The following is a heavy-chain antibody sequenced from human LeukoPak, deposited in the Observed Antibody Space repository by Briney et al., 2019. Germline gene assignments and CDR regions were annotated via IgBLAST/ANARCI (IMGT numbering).Heavy chain of an antibody. Sequence: GGSLRLSCAASGFTFSSYAMTWVRQAPGKGLEWVSAISGSGDDTYYADSVKGRFTISRDNSKNTLYLQMNSLRAEDTAVYYCAKEKYAAAGTGAFDIWGQGTMVTVSS. CDR2: ISGSGDDT. CDR1: GFTFSSYA. V-gene: IGHV3-23*01. CDR3: AKEKYAAAGTGAFDI. D-gene: IGHD6-13*01. J-gene: IGHJ3*02.